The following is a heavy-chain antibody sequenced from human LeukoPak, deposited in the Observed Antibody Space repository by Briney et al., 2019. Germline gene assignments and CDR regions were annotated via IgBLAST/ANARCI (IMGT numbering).Heavy chain of an antibody. Sequence: SQTLSLTCTVSRGSINTGNYYWSWIRQHPGKGLEWIGYIYYSGSTYYNPSLKSRVTISVDTSKNQFSLKLSSVTAADTAVYYCARAKWDYWGQGTLVTVSS. CDR2: IYYSGST. J-gene: IGHJ4*02. D-gene: IGHD1-26*01. CDR3: ARAKWDY. CDR1: RGSINTGNYY. V-gene: IGHV4-31*03.